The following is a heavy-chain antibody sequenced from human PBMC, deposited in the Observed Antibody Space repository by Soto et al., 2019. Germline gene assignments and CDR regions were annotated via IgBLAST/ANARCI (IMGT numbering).Heavy chain of an antibody. CDR1: GFTSSSNV. Sequence: GGSLRLSCAASGFTSSSNVMNWVRQAPGKGLEWVSGISGSGGATYYADSVKGRFTISRDNAKNSLYLQMNSLRAEDTAVYYCAREPTVTTCLDYWGQGTLVTVSS. CDR2: ISGSGGAT. CDR3: AREPTVTTCLDY. D-gene: IGHD4-17*01. J-gene: IGHJ4*02. V-gene: IGHV3-48*01.